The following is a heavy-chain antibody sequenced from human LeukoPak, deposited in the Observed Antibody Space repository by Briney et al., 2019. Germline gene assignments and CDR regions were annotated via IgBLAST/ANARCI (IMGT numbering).Heavy chain of an antibody. V-gene: IGHV3-30*02. CDR3: VKDEIQGVIGAGPGY. CDR1: GFTFSSYG. Sequence: GGSLRLSCAASGFTFSSYGIHWVRQAPGKGLEWVAFIQNDGGNKYYAESVKGRFAISRDNSKNTLSLQMNSLRAEDTAVYHCVKDEIQGVIGAGPGYWGQGILVTVSS. CDR2: IQNDGGNK. J-gene: IGHJ4*02. D-gene: IGHD5-18*01.